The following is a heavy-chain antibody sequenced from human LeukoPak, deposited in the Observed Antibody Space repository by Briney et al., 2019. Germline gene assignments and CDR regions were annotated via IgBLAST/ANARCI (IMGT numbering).Heavy chain of an antibody. V-gene: IGHV3-9*01. CDR3: AKDSGPNLYIAVAGPLGAFDI. Sequence: HSGGSLRLSCAASGFTFDDSAMHWVRQAPGKGLEWVSGISWNSGSVGYADSVKGRFTISRDNAKNSLYLQMNSLRAEDTALYYCAKDSGPNLYIAVAGPLGAFDIWGQGTMVTVSS. D-gene: IGHD6-19*01. J-gene: IGHJ3*02. CDR2: ISWNSGSV. CDR1: GFTFDDSA.